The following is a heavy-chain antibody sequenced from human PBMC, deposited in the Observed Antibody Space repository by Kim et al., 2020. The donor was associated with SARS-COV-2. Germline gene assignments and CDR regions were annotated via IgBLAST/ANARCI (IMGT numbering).Heavy chain of an antibody. J-gene: IGHJ4*02. CDR1: GFTFSSYG. CDR2: IWYDGSNK. Sequence: GGSLRLSCAASGFTFSSYGMHWVRQAPGKGLEWVAVIWYDGSNKYYADSVKGRFTISRDNSKNTLYLQMNSLRAEDTAVYYCARGGGDYGDYGGSYYFDYWGQGTLVTVSS. V-gene: IGHV3-33*01. CDR3: ARGGGDYGDYGGSYYFDY. D-gene: IGHD4-17*01.